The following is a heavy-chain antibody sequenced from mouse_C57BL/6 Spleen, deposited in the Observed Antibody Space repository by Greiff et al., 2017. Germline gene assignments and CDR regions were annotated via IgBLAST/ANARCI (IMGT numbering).Heavy chain of an antibody. CDR2: IDPSDSET. CDR1: GYTFTSYW. V-gene: IGHV1-52*01. CDR3: ARGRGDGYSDY. Sequence: QVQLKQPGAELVRPGSSVKLSCKASGYTFTSYWMHWVKQRPIQGLEWIGNIDPSDSETHYNQKFKDKATLTVDKSSSTAYMQLSSLTSEDSAVYYCARGRGDGYSDYWGQGTSVTVSS. D-gene: IGHD2-3*01. J-gene: IGHJ4*01.